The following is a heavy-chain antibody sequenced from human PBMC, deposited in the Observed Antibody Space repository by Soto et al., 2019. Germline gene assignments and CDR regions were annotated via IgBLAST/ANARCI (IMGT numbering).Heavy chain of an antibody. CDR1: GFTFSSYW. CDR3: ARGSTSGYYPYYFDY. CDR2: IKQDGSEK. V-gene: IGHV3-7*01. Sequence: EVQLVESGGGLVQPGGSLRLSCAASGFTFSSYWMTWVRQAPGKGLEWVANIKQDGSEKYYVDSVKGRFTISRENAKKSLSLQMSSLRAEDTAVYYCARGSTSGYYPYYFDYWGQGTLVTVSS. J-gene: IGHJ4*02. D-gene: IGHD3-22*01.